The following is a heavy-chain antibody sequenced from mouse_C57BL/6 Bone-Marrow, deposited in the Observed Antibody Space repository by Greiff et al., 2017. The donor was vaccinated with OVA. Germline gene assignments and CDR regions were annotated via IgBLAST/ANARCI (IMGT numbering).Heavy chain of an antibody. Sequence: VKLVESGPGLVAPSQSLSITCTVSGFSLTSYGVHWVRQPPGKGLEWLVVIWSDGSTTYNSAPKSRLSISKDNSKSQDFLKMNNLLTNDTTMYYCARQGGNYPYSMDYWGQGTSVTVSS. CDR1: GFSLTSYG. J-gene: IGHJ4*01. V-gene: IGHV2-6-1*01. CDR3: ARQGGNYPYSMDY. D-gene: IGHD2-1*01. CDR2: IWSDGST.